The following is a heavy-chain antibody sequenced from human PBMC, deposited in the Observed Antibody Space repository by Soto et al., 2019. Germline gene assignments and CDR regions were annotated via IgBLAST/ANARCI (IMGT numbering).Heavy chain of an antibody. V-gene: IGHV1-18*01. J-gene: IGHJ6*02. CDR3: AADLLEYDYYYGMDV. D-gene: IGHD2-15*01. CDR2: ISAYNGST. CDR1: GYTFTSYG. Sequence: GASVKVSCKASGYTFTSYGISWVRQAPGQGLEWMGWISAYNGSTNYAQKLQGRVTMTTDTSTSTAYMELRSLRSDDTAVYYCAADLLEYDYYYGMDVWGQGTTVTVSS.